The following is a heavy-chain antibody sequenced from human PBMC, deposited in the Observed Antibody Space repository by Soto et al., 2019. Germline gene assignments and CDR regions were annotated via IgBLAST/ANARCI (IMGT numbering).Heavy chain of an antibody. CDR1: GFTFSSYW. CDR2: IKQDGSEK. Sequence: PGGSLRLSCAASGFTFSSYWMSWVRQAPGKGLEWVANIKQDGSEKYYVDSVKGRFTISRDNAKNSLYLQMNSLRAEDTAVYYCARDYFSPDWNDACCDYWGQGTLVTVSS. J-gene: IGHJ4*02. CDR3: ARDYFSPDWNDACCDY. V-gene: IGHV3-7*01. D-gene: IGHD1-1*01.